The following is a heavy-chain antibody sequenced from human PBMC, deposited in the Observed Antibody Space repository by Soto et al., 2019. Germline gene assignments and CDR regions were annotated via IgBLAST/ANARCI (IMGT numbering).Heavy chain of an antibody. Sequence: SETLSLTCTVSGGSISSSSYYWGWIRQPPGKGLEWIGSIYYSGSTYYNPSLKSRVTISVDTSKNQFSLKLSSVTAADTAVYYCASLTQDIVVVPAASPIDDNGGYYSYMDVWGKGTTVTVSS. CDR3: ASLTQDIVVVPAASPIDDNGGYYSYMDV. CDR2: IYYSGST. D-gene: IGHD2-2*01. CDR1: GGSISSSSYY. J-gene: IGHJ6*03. V-gene: IGHV4-39*01.